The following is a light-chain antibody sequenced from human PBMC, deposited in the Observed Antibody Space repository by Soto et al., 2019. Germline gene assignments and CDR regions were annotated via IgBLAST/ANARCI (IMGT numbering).Light chain of an antibody. CDR3: QQYYSYPYT. CDR2: AAS. Sequence: DIQMTQSPSTLSASVGDRVTITCRASQSTNRWLAWYQQKPGKAPKLLIYAASTLQSGVPSRFSGSGSGTDFTLTISCLQSEDFATYYCQQYYSYPYTFGQGTRLEIK. CDR1: QSTNRW. J-gene: IGKJ5*01. V-gene: IGKV1-5*01.